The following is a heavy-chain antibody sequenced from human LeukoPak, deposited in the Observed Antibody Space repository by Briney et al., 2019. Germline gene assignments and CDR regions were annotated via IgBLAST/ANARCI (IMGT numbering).Heavy chain of an antibody. CDR2: IYPGDSDT. V-gene: IGHV5-51*01. CDR3: ARLIPSYDSSGYYFDY. J-gene: IGHJ4*02. D-gene: IGHD3-22*01. Sequence: GESLKISCKGSGYSFTSYWIGWVRQMPGKGLEWMGIIYPGDSDTRYSPSFQGQVTISADKSISTAHLQWSSLKASDTAMYYCARLIPSYDSSGYYFDYWGQGTLVTVSS. CDR1: GYSFTSYW.